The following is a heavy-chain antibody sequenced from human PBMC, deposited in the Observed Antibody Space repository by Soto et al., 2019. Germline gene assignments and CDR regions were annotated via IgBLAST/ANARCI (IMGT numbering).Heavy chain of an antibody. D-gene: IGHD4-4*01. CDR3: ARSEGIGVTTFDY. J-gene: IGHJ4*02. Sequence: QVQLQESGPGLVKPSETLSLTCTVSGGSVSSGSYYWSWIRQPPGKGLEWIGYIYHSGSTYYNPSLKSRVTMSVDRSKNQFSLKLNSVTAADTAVYYCARSEGIGVTTFDYWGQGTLVTVSS. CDR1: GGSVSSGSYY. CDR2: IYHSGST. V-gene: IGHV4-61*01.